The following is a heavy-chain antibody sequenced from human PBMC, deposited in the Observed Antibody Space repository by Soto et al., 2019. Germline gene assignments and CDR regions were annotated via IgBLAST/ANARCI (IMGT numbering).Heavy chain of an antibody. CDR3: AKDSTPLAARPRTIDY. CDR2: ISGSGGST. D-gene: IGHD6-6*01. J-gene: IGHJ4*02. Sequence: GGSLRLSCAASGFTFSSYAMSWVRQAPGKGLEWVSAISGSGGSTYYADSVKGRFTISRDNSKNTLYLQMNSLRAEDTAVYYCAKDSTPLAARPRTIDYWGQGTLVTVSS. V-gene: IGHV3-23*01. CDR1: GFTFSSYA.